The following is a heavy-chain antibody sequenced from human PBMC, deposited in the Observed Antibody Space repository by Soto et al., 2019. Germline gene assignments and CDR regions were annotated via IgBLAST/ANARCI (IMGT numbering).Heavy chain of an antibody. J-gene: IGHJ6*02. D-gene: IGHD6-13*01. CDR3: ARDRIAADGRYYYYGIDV. CDR1: GYTFTSYG. V-gene: IGHV1-18*01. CDR2: ISAYNGNT. Sequence: GASVKVSCKASGYTFTSYGISWVRQAPGQGLEWMGWISAYNGNTNYAQKLQGRVTMTTDTSTSTAYMELRSLRSDDTAVYYCARDRIAADGRYYYYGIDVWGQGTTVTVYS.